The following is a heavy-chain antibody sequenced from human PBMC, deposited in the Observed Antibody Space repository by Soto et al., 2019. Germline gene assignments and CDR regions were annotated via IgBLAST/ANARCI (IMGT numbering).Heavy chain of an antibody. CDR1: GGSFSGYS. Sequence: SETLSLTCAVYGGSFSGYSWSWIRQPPGKGLEWIGAINHSGSTNYNPSLKSRVTISVDTPKNQFALKLSSVTAADTAVYYFARVREYSGYDMANWFDPWGQGTLVTVSS. J-gene: IGHJ5*02. V-gene: IGHV4-34*01. D-gene: IGHD5-12*01. CDR2: INHSGST. CDR3: ARVREYSGYDMANWFDP.